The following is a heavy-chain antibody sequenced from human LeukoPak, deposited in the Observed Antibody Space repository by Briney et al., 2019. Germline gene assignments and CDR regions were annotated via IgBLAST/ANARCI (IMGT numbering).Heavy chain of an antibody. D-gene: IGHD6-19*01. Sequence: GGSLRLSCAASGFTVSSNYMSWVRQAPGKGLEWVSVIYSGGNTYYADSVKGRFTISRDNSKNTLYLQMNSLRAEDTAVYYCARDHSSGWYDYWGQGTLVTVSS. V-gene: IGHV3-53*01. J-gene: IGHJ4*02. CDR2: IYSGGNT. CDR1: GFTVSSNY. CDR3: ARDHSSGWYDY.